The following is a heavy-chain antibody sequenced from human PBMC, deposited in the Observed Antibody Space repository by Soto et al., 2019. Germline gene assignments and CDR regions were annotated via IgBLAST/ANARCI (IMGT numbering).Heavy chain of an antibody. CDR1: GGTFSGYA. V-gene: IGHV1-69*01. Sequence: QVQLVQSGAEVKKPGSSVKVSCKASGGTFSGYAISWVRQAPGQGLEWMGGIIPIFGTANYAQKFQGRVTITADESTSTAYMELSSVRSEDTAVYYCAREPRTRSAARPYYFDYWGQGTLVTVSS. CDR2: IIPIFGTA. J-gene: IGHJ4*02. CDR3: AREPRTRSAARPYYFDY. D-gene: IGHD3-10*01.